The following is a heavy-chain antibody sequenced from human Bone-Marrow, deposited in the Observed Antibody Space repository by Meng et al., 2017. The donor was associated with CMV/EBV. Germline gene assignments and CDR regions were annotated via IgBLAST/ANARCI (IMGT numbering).Heavy chain of an antibody. J-gene: IGHJ6*02. CDR1: GYSFTSYW. D-gene: IGHD4-11*01. CDR2: IYPGDSDT. CDR3: ARPGARDYSKGEYYYYYGMDV. Sequence: KVSCKGSGYSFTSYWIGWVRQMPGKGLEWMGIIYPGDSDTRYSPSFQGQVTISADKSISTAYRQWSSLKAADTAMYYRARPGARDYSKGEYYYYYGMDVWGQGTTVTVSS. V-gene: IGHV5-51*01.